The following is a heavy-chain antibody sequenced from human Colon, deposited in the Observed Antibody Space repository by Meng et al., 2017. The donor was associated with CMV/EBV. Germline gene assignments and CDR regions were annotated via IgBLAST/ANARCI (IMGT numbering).Heavy chain of an antibody. V-gene: IGHV1-2*02. CDR2: INPHSGGT. D-gene: IGHD2-2*01. Sequence: ASVKVSCKSSGYPFIGYFIHWVRQAPGQGLEWMGWINPHSGGTDYSPRLQGRVTMTRDTSINTTYMELSSLRSDDTAVYYCARTFGLIPAVMQSRTYKWLDPWGQGTLVTVSS. J-gene: IGHJ5*02. CDR1: GYPFIGYF. CDR3: ARTFGLIPAVMQSRTYKWLDP.